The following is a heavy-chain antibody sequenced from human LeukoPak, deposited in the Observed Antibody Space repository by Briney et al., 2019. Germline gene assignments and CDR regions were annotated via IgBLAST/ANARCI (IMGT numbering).Heavy chain of an antibody. Sequence: PGGSLRLSCAASGFTFNSHGMNWVPQAPGKGLEWVSGISGSGGNTYYADSVKGRFTISRDNSKNTLYLQMNSLRAEDTAVYYCAKDDNYIRFLSWGQGTLVTVSS. V-gene: IGHV3-23*01. D-gene: IGHD3-16*01. CDR1: GFTFNSHG. J-gene: IGHJ5*02. CDR2: ISGSGGNT. CDR3: AKDDNYIRFLS.